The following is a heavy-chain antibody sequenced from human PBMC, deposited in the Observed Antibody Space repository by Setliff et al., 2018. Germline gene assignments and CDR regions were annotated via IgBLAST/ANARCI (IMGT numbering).Heavy chain of an antibody. CDR1: GCTFNNYG. V-gene: IGHV1-18*01. D-gene: IGHD3-10*01. Sequence: ASVKVSCKASGCTFNNYGVAWVRQAPGQGLDWMGWVTIYNGNTKYAQNLQGRLTLSTDRSTNTVYMELGSLTTDDTAIYYCARVESMVRGKNILRHFDYWGQGTQVTAPQ. J-gene: IGHJ4*02. CDR3: ARVESMVRGKNILRHFDY. CDR2: VTIYNGNT.